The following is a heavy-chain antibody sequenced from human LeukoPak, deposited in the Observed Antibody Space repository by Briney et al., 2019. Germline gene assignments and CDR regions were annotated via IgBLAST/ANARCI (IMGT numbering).Heavy chain of an antibody. D-gene: IGHD5-18*01. Sequence: HPGGSLRLSCAASGFTFVSYAMTWVRQAPGKGLEWVSAINGGGDTTYYADSVKGRFTISRDKSKNTMYLQMNSLRAEDTALYYCAKVLDTYGYMRFDFWGQGTLVTVSS. CDR2: INGGGDTT. J-gene: IGHJ4*02. V-gene: IGHV3-23*01. CDR3: AKVLDTYGYMRFDF. CDR1: GFTFVSYA.